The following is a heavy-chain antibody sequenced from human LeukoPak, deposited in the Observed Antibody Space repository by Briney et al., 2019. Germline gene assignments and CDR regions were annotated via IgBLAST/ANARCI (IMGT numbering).Heavy chain of an antibody. Sequence: HPGGSLRLSCAASGFTFSSYNMNWVRQAPGKGLEWVSYISSSGSTIYYADSVKGRFTISRDNAKNSLYLQMNSLRAEDTAVYYCAGLGITMIGGVWGKGTTVTISS. J-gene: IGHJ6*04. CDR3: AGLGITMIGGV. CDR2: ISSSGSTI. CDR1: GFTFSSYN. D-gene: IGHD3-10*02. V-gene: IGHV3-48*03.